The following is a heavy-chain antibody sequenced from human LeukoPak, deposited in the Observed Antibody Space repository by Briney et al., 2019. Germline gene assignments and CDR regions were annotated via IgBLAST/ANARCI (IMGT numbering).Heavy chain of an antibody. J-gene: IGHJ4*02. CDR1: GGSISSYY. CDR3: ARGVYIAAAQYGY. V-gene: IGHV4-59*01. Sequence: SETLSLTCTVSGGSISSYYWSWIRQPPGKGVEWIGYIYYSGTTNYNPSLKSRVTISVDTSKNQFSLKLSSVTAADTAVYYCARGVYIAAAQYGYWGQGTLVTVSS. CDR2: IYYSGTT. D-gene: IGHD6-13*01.